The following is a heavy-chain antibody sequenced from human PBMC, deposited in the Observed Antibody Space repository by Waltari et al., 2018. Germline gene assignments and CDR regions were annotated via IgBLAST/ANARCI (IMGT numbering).Heavy chain of an antibody. V-gene: IGHV4-38-2*01. CDR2: ISGTSGTT. Sequence: QVQLQDSGPGLVRPSETLSLTCAVSGYSISSGYYWGWIRQPPGKGLEYIGYISGTSGTTNYNPSLKSRVTVSKDMSKNQFSLKLSSVTAADTALYYCARQQNWAIDYWGQGVLVTVSS. J-gene: IGHJ4*02. CDR1: GYSISSGYY. D-gene: IGHD6-13*01. CDR3: ARQQNWAIDY.